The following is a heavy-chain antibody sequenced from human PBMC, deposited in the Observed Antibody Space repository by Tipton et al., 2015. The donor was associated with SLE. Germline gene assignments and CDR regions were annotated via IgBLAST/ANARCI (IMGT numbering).Heavy chain of an antibody. Sequence: TLSLTCTVSGGSISTTDYYWGWVRQPPGKGLEWIGNIYYSGITYYNPSLKSRVTVSVDTSKNQFSLNLNSVTAADTAVYYCARLWADWTFAYWGQGTLVTVSS. CDR1: GGSISTTDYY. V-gene: IGHV4-39*01. CDR2: IYYSGIT. CDR3: ARLWADWTFAY. J-gene: IGHJ4*02. D-gene: IGHD2-21*01.